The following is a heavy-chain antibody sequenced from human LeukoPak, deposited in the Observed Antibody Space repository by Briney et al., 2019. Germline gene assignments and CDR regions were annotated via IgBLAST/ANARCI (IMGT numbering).Heavy chain of an antibody. CDR2: ISSSSVYI. CDR3: GRLWFGELYLPFDY. V-gene: IGHV3-21*01. D-gene: IGHD3-10*01. Sequence: GGSLRLSCAASGFTFSKYSMNWVRQAPGKGLEWVASISSSSVYIHYADLVKGRFTISRDNAKNLMFLQMNSLRVEDTAVYYCGRLWFGELYLPFDYWGQGSLVTVYS. CDR1: GFTFSKYS. J-gene: IGHJ4*02.